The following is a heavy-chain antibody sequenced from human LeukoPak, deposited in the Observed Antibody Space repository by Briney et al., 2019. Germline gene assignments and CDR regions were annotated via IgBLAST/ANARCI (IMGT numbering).Heavy chain of an antibody. CDR2: INWNGGST. V-gene: IGHV3-20*04. CDR1: GFTFDDYG. J-gene: IGHJ5*02. D-gene: IGHD6-13*01. Sequence: GGSLRLSCAASGFTFDDYGMSWVRQAPGKGLEWVSGINWNGGSTGYADSVKGRFTISRDNAKNSLYLQMNSLRAEDTAVYYCAKGGSSSWNPWGQGTLVTVSS. CDR3: AKGGSSSWNP.